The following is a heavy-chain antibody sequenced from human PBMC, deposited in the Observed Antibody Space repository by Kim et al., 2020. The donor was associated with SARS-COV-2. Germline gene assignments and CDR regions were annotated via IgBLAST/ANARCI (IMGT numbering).Heavy chain of an antibody. D-gene: IGHD3-10*01. Sequence: GESLKISCKGSGYSFTSYWISWVRQMPGKGLEWMGRIDPSDSYTNYSPSFQGHVTIAADKSISTAYLQWSSLKASDTAMYYCARAEVLLVRGVGGDWFDPWGQGTLVTVSS. J-gene: IGHJ5*02. CDR1: GYSFTSYW. V-gene: IGHV5-10-1*01. CDR3: ARAEVLLVRGVGGDWFDP. CDR2: IDPSDSYT.